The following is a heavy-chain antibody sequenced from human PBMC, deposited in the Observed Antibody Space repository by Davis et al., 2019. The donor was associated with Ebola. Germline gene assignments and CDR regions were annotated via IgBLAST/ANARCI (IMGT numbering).Heavy chain of an antibody. Sequence: PGGSLRLSCAASGFTFSSYGKHWVRQAPGKGLEWVAVIWYDGSNKYYADSVKGRFTISRDNSKNTLYLQMSSLRAEDTAVYYCARDLARGGYSPFDYWGQGTLVTVSS. CDR2: IWYDGSNK. CDR3: ARDLARGGYSPFDY. V-gene: IGHV3-33*01. J-gene: IGHJ4*02. CDR1: GFTFSSYG. D-gene: IGHD5-24*01.